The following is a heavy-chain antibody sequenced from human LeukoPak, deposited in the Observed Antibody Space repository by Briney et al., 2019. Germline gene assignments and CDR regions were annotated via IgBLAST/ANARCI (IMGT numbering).Heavy chain of an antibody. D-gene: IGHD3-22*01. CDR2: IYPGDSDT. J-gene: IGHJ4*02. CDR3: ARSPAYYYDSSGYYYC. CDR1: GYSFTSYW. Sequence: GESLKISCKGSGYSFTSYWIGWVRQMPGKGLEWMGIIYPGDSDTRYSPSFQGQVTISADKSISTAYLQWSSLKASDTAMYYCARSPAYYYDSSGYYYCWGQGTLVTVSS. V-gene: IGHV5-51*01.